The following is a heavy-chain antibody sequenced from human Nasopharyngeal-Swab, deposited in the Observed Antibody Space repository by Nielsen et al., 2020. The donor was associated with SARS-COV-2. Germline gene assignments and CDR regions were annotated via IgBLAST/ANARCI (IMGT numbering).Heavy chain of an antibody. Sequence: PGKGLEWVSVISGSGITTYYADSVKGRFTISRDNSKNTLYLQMNSLRAEDTAIYYCAGDPRLRYFDYWGQGTLVTVSS. CDR2: ISGSGITT. CDR3: AGDPRLRYFDY. D-gene: IGHD3-16*01. J-gene: IGHJ4*02. V-gene: IGHV3-23*01.